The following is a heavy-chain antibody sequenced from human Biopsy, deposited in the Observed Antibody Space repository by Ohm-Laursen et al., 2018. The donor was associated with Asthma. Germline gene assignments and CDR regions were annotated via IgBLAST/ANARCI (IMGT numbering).Heavy chain of an antibody. Sequence: SETLSLTCTVSGDSISSYHWSWIRQPPGKGLEWIGYVFYGGATNYNPSLKSRVTISVDTSKNQFSLKLSSVTAADTAVYYCSRNKIEDGIYFDNWGQGTLVTVSA. CDR2: VFYGGAT. CDR3: SRNKIEDGIYFDN. CDR1: GDSISSYH. J-gene: IGHJ4*02. V-gene: IGHV4-59*01. D-gene: IGHD5-24*01.